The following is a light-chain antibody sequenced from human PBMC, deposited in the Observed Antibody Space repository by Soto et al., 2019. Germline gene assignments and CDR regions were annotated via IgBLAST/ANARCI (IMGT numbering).Light chain of an antibody. Sequence: QSVVTQPPSASGTPGQRVTISCSGSSSNIGSNYVNWYQQAPGTAPKLLIYRTDRRPSGVPDRFSGSKSGTSASLAICGLRSEDEAYYFCAVWDDSLMFGGGTKLTVL. V-gene: IGLV1-47*01. CDR3: AVWDDSLM. CDR1: SSNIGSNY. J-gene: IGLJ3*02. CDR2: RTD.